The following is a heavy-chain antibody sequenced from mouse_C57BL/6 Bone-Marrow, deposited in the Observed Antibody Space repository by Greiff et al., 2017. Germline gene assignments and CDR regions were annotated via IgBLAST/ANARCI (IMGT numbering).Heavy chain of an antibody. J-gene: IGHJ1*03. CDR3: AREPYYYGSRRGYWYFDV. V-gene: IGHV3-6*01. CDR2: ISYDGSN. D-gene: IGHD1-1*01. Sequence: EVQLQESGPGLVKPSQSLSLTCSVTGYSITSGYYWNWIRQFPGNKLEWMGYISYDGSNNYNPSLKNRISITRDTSKNQFFLKLNSVTTEDTATYYCAREPYYYGSRRGYWYFDVWGTGTTVTVSS. CDR1: GYSITSGYY.